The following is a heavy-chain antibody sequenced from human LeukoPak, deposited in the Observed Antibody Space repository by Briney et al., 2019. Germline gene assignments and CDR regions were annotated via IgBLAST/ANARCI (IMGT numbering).Heavy chain of an antibody. Sequence: GSLRLSCAASGFTFSNAWMSWVRQAPGKGLEWVGRIKSKTDGGTTDYAAPVKGRFTISRDDSKNTLYLQMNSLKTEDTAVYYCTTRVGVTGEVDYWGQGTLVTVSS. V-gene: IGHV3-15*01. D-gene: IGHD1-26*01. CDR3: TTRVGVTGEVDY. J-gene: IGHJ4*02. CDR2: IKSKTDGGTT. CDR1: GFTFSNAW.